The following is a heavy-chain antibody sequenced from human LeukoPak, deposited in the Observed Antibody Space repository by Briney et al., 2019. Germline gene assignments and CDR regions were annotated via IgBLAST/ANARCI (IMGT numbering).Heavy chain of an antibody. CDR2: IYYSGST. V-gene: IGHV4-30-4*01. CDR1: GGSISSGDYY. CDR3: ARLGYCSSTSCYGFYYYGMDV. J-gene: IGHJ6*02. Sequence: PSETLSLTCTVSGGSISSGDYYWSWIRQPPGKGLEWIGYIYYSGSTYYNPSLKSRVTISVDTSKNQFSLKLSSVTAADTAVYYCARLGYCSSTSCYGFYYYGMDVWGQGTTVTVSS. D-gene: IGHD2-2*01.